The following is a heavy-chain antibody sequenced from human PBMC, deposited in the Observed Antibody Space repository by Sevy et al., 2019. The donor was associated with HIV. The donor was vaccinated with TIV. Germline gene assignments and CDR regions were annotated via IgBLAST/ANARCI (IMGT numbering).Heavy chain of an antibody. V-gene: IGHV4-34*01. CDR3: AREADYYDSSGYYPVVDY. Sequence: SETLSLTCAVYGGSFSGYYWSWIRQPPGKGLEWIGEINHSGSTNYNPSLKSRVTISVETSKNQFSLKLSSVTAADTAVYYCAREADYYDSSGYYPVVDYWGQGTLVTVSS. CDR2: INHSGST. CDR1: GGSFSGYY. J-gene: IGHJ4*02. D-gene: IGHD3-22*01.